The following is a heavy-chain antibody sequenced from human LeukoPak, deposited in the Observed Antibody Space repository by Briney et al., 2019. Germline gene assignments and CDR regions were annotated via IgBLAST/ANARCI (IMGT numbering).Heavy chain of an antibody. J-gene: IGHJ4*02. Sequence: GGSLRLSCAASGFTFSSHALSWVRQAPGKGLEWVAVISYDGSNKYYADSVKGRFTISRDDSKNTLYLQMNSLRAEDTAVYYCARVITIFGVVMDAFDYWGQGTLVTVSS. D-gene: IGHD3-3*01. V-gene: IGHV3-30-3*01. CDR2: ISYDGSNK. CDR1: GFTFSSHA. CDR3: ARVITIFGVVMDAFDY.